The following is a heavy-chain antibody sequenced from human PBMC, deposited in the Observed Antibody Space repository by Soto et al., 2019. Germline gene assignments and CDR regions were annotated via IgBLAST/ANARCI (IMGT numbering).Heavy chain of an antibody. Sequence: EVQLVESGGGLVKPGGSLRLSCAASGFTFSSYSMNWVRQAPGKGLEWVSSISSSSSYIYYADSVKGRFTISRDNAQNSLYLQMNSLRAEDTAVYYCARLYGDYGYYYYYGMDVWGQGTTVTVSS. D-gene: IGHD4-17*01. CDR1: GFTFSSYS. J-gene: IGHJ6*02. CDR3: ARLYGDYGYYYYYGMDV. V-gene: IGHV3-21*01. CDR2: ISSSSSYI.